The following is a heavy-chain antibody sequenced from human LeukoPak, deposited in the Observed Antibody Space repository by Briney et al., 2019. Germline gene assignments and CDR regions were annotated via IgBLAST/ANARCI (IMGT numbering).Heavy chain of an antibody. D-gene: IGHD6-13*01. J-gene: IGHJ5*02. CDR1: GGSVSSYY. CDR3: ARGGRYSSTRSHDA. CDR2: IYYSGST. V-gene: IGHV4-59*02. Sequence: PSETLSLTCTVSGGSVSSYYWSWIRQPPGKGLEWIGYIYYSGSTNYNPSLKSRVTISVDTSKNQFSLKLISVTAADTAVYYCARGGRYSSTRSHDAWGQGTLVTVSS.